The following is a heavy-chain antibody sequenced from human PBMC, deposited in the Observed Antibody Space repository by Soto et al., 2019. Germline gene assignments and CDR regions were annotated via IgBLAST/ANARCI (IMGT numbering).Heavy chain of an antibody. CDR2: IWYDGSNK. V-gene: IGHV3-33*01. CDR1: GFTFSSYG. Sequence: GGSLRLSCAASGFTFSSYGMHWVRQAPGKGLEWVAVIWYDGSNKYYADSVKGRFTISRDNSKNTLYLQMNSLRAEDTAVYYCARGEYCGGDCYSFSGAFDIWGQGTMVTVSS. D-gene: IGHD2-21*01. J-gene: IGHJ3*02. CDR3: ARGEYCGGDCYSFSGAFDI.